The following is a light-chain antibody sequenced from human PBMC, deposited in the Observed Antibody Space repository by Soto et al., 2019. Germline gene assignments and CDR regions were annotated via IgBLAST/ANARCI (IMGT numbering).Light chain of an antibody. V-gene: IGLV2-23*02. Sequence: SVLTQPASASGSPGQSITISCTGTSSDIGSYNLVSWYQQNPGKAPKLIIYEVTERPSGVSSRFSGSKSGNTASLTISGLQAEDEADYYCCSYAGTPTFRYVFGAGTKLTVL. J-gene: IGLJ1*01. CDR2: EVT. CDR3: CSYAGTPTFRYV. CDR1: SSDIGSYNL.